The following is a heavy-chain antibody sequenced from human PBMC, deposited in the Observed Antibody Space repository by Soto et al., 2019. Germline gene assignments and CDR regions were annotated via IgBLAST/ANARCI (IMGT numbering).Heavy chain of an antibody. CDR2: IWYDGGNK. J-gene: IGHJ5*01. D-gene: IGHD6-13*01. Sequence: GSLRLSCAASGITFSSYGMHWVRQAPGKGLEWVALIWYDGGNKYYADSVKGRFTISRDNSKNTLYLQMDSLRAEDTAVYYCAGSSSWYYYWFDFWGQGTLVTVSS. CDR1: GITFSSYG. CDR3: AGSSSWYYYWFDF. V-gene: IGHV3-33*01.